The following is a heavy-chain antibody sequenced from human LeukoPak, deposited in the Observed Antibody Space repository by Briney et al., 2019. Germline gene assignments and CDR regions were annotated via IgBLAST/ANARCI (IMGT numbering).Heavy chain of an antibody. CDR1: GFTFSSYA. V-gene: IGHV3-23*01. J-gene: IGHJ3*02. CDR2: ISGSGGST. Sequence: GGSLRLSCAASGFTFSSYATSWVRQAPGKGLEWVSAISGSGGSTYYADSVKGRFTISRDNSKNTLYLQMNSLRAEDTAVYYCAKHLGLRYDAFDIWGQGTMVTVSS. CDR3: AKHLGLRYDAFDI. D-gene: IGHD5-12*01.